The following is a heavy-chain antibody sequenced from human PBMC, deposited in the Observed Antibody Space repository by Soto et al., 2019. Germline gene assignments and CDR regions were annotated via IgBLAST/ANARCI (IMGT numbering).Heavy chain of an antibody. CDR2: IVVGSGNT. Sequence: GASVKVSCKASGFTFTSSAVQWVRQARGQRLEWIGWIVVGSGNTNYAQKFQERVTITRDMSTSTAYMELSSLRSEDTAVYYCAADLVFGYSSSWHGDYWGQGTLVTVSS. CDR1: GFTFTSSA. D-gene: IGHD6-13*01. CDR3: AADLVFGYSSSWHGDY. V-gene: IGHV1-58*01. J-gene: IGHJ4*02.